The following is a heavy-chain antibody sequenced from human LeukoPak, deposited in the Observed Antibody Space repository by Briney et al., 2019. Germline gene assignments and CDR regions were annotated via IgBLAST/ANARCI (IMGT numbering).Heavy chain of an antibody. CDR1: GFTVRSNY. CDR2: IYSGGST. J-gene: IGHJ3*01. D-gene: IGHD4-17*01. CDR3: ARHLSGDDM. V-gene: IGHV3-53*01. Sequence: GGSLRLSCAASGFTVRSNYMCWGRHGPGKGLEWVSIIYSGGSTYYADPATGRFTISRDNTKTTLHLQMNRLRAEDTALHYSARHLSGDDMGGQGTMLTVS.